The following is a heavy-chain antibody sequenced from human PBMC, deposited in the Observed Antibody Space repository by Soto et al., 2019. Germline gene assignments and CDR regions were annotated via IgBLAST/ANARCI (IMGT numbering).Heavy chain of an antibody. CDR1: GFTFDDYA. CDR3: AKDGYNLYVYYYYGMDV. D-gene: IGHD5-12*01. CDR2: ISWNSGSI. J-gene: IGHJ6*02. Sequence: EVQLVESGGGLVQPGRSLRLSCAASGFTFDDYAMHWVRQAPGKGLEWVSGISWNSGSIGYADSVKGRFTISRDNAKNXXYLQMNSLRAEDTALYYCAKDGYNLYVYYYYGMDVWGQGTTVTVSS. V-gene: IGHV3-9*01.